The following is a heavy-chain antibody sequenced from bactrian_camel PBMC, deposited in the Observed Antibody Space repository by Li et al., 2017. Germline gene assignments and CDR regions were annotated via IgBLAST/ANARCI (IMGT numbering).Heavy chain of an antibody. CDR1: GPTYSSNC. CDR3: ATALVYRDDCYSDSWSPDS. Sequence: HVQLVESGGGSVQAGGSLRLSCVAAGPTYSSNCMGWFRQVPGKEREVVATTYTKARGGGGFYSDSVKGRFTISQDKASNTVYLQMNSLKPEDTAMYYCATALVYRDDCYSDSWSPDSWGQGTQVTVS. J-gene: IGHJ4*01. CDR2: TYTKARGGGG. D-gene: IGHD3*01. V-gene: IGHV3S55*01.